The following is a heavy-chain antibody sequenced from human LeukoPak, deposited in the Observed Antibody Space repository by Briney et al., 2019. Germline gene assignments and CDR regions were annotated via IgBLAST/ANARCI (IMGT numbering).Heavy chain of an antibody. CDR2: IKRKTDGGTT. D-gene: IGHD3-22*01. Sequence: GGSLRLSCAASGFTFSNAWMNWGRQAPGKGLEWVGRIKRKTDGGTTDYAAPVKGRFTISRDDSKNTLYLQMNSLKTGDTAVYYCTTELYYYDSSKSWFDPWGQGTLVTVSS. J-gene: IGHJ5*02. CDR1: GFTFSNAW. V-gene: IGHV3-15*01. CDR3: TTELYYYDSSKSWFDP.